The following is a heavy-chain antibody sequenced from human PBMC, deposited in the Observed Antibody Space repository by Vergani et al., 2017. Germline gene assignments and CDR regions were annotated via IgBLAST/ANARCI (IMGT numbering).Heavy chain of an antibody. D-gene: IGHD6-19*01. CDR3: ARGGLERVYSSGWYDHFDY. CDR1: GGSISSYY. Sequence: QVQLQESGPGLVKPSETLSLTCTVSGGSISSYYWSWIRQPPGKGLEWIGYIYYSGSTNYNPSLKSRVTISVDTSKNQFSLKLSSVTAADTAVYYCARGGLERVYSSGWYDHFDYWGQRTLVTVSS. J-gene: IGHJ4*02. CDR2: IYYSGST. V-gene: IGHV4-59*01.